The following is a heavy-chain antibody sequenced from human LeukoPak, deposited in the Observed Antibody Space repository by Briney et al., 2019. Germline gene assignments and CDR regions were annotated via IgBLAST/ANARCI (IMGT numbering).Heavy chain of an antibody. CDR1: GGSFSGYY. CDR3: ASTAPADSSGYYFSVYRFDY. D-gene: IGHD3-22*01. J-gene: IGHJ4*02. Sequence: PSETLSLTCAVYGGSFSGYYWSWIRQPPGKGLEWIGEINHSGSTNYNPSLKSRVTISVDTSKNQFSLKLSSVTAADTAVYYCASTAPADSSGYYFSVYRFDYWGQGTLVTVSS. CDR2: INHSGST. V-gene: IGHV4-34*01.